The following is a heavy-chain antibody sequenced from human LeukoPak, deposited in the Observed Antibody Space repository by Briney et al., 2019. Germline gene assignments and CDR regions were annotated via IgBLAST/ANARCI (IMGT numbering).Heavy chain of an antibody. J-gene: IGHJ6*01. CDR1: GGTFSSYA. D-gene: IGHD1-1*01. CDR2: IIPIFGIA. V-gene: IGHV1-69*04. CDR3: ARGGPGTTRYYYYYGMDV. Sequence: ASVKVSCKASGGTFSSYAISWVRQAPRQGLEWMGRIIPIFGIANYAQKFQGRVTITADKSTSTAYMELSSLRSEDTAVYYCARGGPGTTRYYYYYGMDVWGQGTTVTVSS.